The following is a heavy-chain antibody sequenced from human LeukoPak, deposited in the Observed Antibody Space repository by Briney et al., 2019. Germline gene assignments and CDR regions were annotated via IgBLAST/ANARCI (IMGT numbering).Heavy chain of an antibody. J-gene: IGHJ5*02. Sequence: GGSLRLSCAASGFTFSSYAMHWVRQAPGKGLEWVAVISYDGSNKYYADSVKGRFTISRDNSKNTLYLQMNSLRAEDTAVYYCARKASGWHLGWFDPRGQGTLVTVSS. CDR3: ARKASGWHLGWFDP. CDR2: ISYDGSNK. V-gene: IGHV3-30*04. CDR1: GFTFSSYA. D-gene: IGHD6-19*01.